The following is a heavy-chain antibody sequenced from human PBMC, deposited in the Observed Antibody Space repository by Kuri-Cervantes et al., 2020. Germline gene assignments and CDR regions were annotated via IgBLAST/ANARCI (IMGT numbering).Heavy chain of an antibody. CDR3: ARGYCSGGSCYDAFDI. CDR2: ISSGSTYI. CDR1: GFTFSSYS. V-gene: IGHV3-21*01. Sequence: GGSLRLSCAASGFTFSSYSMNWVRQAPGKGLEWVSSISSGSTYIYYADSVKGRFTISRDNAKNSLNLQMNSLRAEDTAVYYCARGYCSGGSCYDAFDIWGQGTLVTVSS. J-gene: IGHJ3*02. D-gene: IGHD2-15*01.